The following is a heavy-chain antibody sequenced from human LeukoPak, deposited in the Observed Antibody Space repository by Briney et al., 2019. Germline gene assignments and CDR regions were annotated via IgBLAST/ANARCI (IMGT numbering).Heavy chain of an antibody. CDR1: GFSVSGSY. D-gene: IGHD2-2*01. J-gene: IGHJ4*02. Sequence: GGSLRLSCAASGFSVSGSYMSWVRQAPGRGLEWVSVIYSGGTTYYADSVKGRFTISRDNSKNTLYLQMNSLRAEDTAVYYCAKDVGVVPAAAHFDYWGQGTLVTVSS. CDR3: AKDVGVVPAAAHFDY. CDR2: IYSGGTT. V-gene: IGHV3-53*01.